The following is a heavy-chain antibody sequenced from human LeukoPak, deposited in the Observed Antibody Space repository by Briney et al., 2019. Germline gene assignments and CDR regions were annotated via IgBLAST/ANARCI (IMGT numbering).Heavy chain of an antibody. CDR2: INPDGTTT. V-gene: IGHV3-74*01. D-gene: IGHD5-18*01. Sequence: PGGSLRLSCAASGFTFSTYWMQWIRQAPGKGLVFVSRINPDGTTTNYADSVKGRFTISRDNAKNTLSLQLSSLRVEDTAVYYCVRVGPTASGKHDYWGQGALVTVSS. CDR3: VRVGPTASGKHDY. CDR1: GFTFSTYW. J-gene: IGHJ4*02.